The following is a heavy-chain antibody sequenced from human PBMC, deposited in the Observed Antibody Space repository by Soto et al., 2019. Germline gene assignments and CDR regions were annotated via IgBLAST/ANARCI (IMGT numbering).Heavy chain of an antibody. CDR1: GGSISSYY. CDR3: ARDRAAVASTFDY. Sequence: SETLSLTCPVSGGSISSYYWIWIRQPAGKGLEWIGRIYTSGSTYYNPSLKSRVTMSVDTSKNQFSLKLTSVTAADTAVYYCARDRAAVASTFDYWGPGTLVTVSS. CDR2: IYTSGST. J-gene: IGHJ4*02. V-gene: IGHV4-4*07. D-gene: IGHD6-13*01.